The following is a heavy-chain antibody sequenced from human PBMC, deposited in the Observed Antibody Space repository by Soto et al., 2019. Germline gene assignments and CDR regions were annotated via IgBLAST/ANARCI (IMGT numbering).Heavy chain of an antibody. Sequence: ASVKVSCKASGYTFTSYGISWVRQAPGQGLEWMGWISAYNGNTNYAQKLQGRVTMTTDTSTSTAYMELRSLRSDDTAVYYCARGLSYGSGSYYNPYNWFDPWGQGTLVTVSS. J-gene: IGHJ5*02. V-gene: IGHV1-18*01. CDR1: GYTFTSYG. CDR3: ARGLSYGSGSYYNPYNWFDP. CDR2: ISAYNGNT. D-gene: IGHD3-10*01.